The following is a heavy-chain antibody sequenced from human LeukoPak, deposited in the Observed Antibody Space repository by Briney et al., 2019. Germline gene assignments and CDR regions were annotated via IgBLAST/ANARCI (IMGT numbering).Heavy chain of an antibody. Sequence: GGSLRLSCAASGFTFSSYAMSWVRQAPGKGLEWVSGISGSGGSTYYADSVKGRFTISRDNSKNTLYLQMNSLRAEDTAVYYCAKQGATAVAAGGDFDYWGQGTLVTVSS. CDR3: AKQGATAVAAGGDFDY. D-gene: IGHD6-19*01. V-gene: IGHV3-23*01. CDR1: GFTFSSYA. J-gene: IGHJ4*02. CDR2: ISGSGGST.